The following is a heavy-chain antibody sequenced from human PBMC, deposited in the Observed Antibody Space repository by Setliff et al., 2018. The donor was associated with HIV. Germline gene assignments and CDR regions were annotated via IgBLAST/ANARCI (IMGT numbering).Heavy chain of an antibody. CDR1: GFTFSSYG. J-gene: IGHJ4*02. CDR2: IRYDGSNK. D-gene: IGHD3-22*01. CDR3: AKDNNYYDSSSYMYYFDY. V-gene: IGHV3-30*02. Sequence: LRLSCAASGFTFSSYGMHWVRQAPGKGLEWVAFIRYDGSNKYYADSVKGRITISRDNSKNTLYLQMNSLRAEDTAAYYCAKDNNYYDSSSYMYYFDYWGQGTPVTVSS.